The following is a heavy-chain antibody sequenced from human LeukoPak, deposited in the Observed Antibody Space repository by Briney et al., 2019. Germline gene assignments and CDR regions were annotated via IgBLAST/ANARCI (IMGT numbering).Heavy chain of an antibody. J-gene: IGHJ6*03. V-gene: IGHV1-2*02. Sequence: ASVKVSCKASGYTFTGYYMHWVRQAPGQGLEWMGWINPNSGGTNYAQKFQGRVTITADKSTSTAYMELSSLRSEDTAVYYCARADRAGDLLKSYYYYYYMDVWGKGTTVTVSS. CDR3: ARADRAGDLLKSYYYYYYMDV. D-gene: IGHD7-27*01. CDR1: GYTFTGYY. CDR2: INPNSGGT.